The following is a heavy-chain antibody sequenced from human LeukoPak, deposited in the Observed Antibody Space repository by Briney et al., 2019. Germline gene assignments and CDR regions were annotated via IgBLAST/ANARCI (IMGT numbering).Heavy chain of an antibody. CDR1: GYTFTSYA. V-gene: IGHV1-3*01. Sequence: ASVKVSCKASGYTFTSYAMHWVRQAPGQRLEWMGWINAGNGNTKYSQKFQGRVTITRDTSASTAYMELSSLRSEDTAVYYCARDLDVVVPAASGFDYWGQEPWSPSPQ. D-gene: IGHD2-2*01. J-gene: IGHJ4*01. CDR3: ARDLDVVVPAASGFDY. CDR2: INAGNGNT.